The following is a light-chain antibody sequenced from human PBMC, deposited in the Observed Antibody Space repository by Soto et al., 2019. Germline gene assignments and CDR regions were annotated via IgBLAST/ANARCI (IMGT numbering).Light chain of an antibody. CDR3: PQYRDSLAT. V-gene: IGKV3-20*01. J-gene: IGKJ1*01. CDR2: GAS. CDR1: QSVISTY. Sequence: ESVLTQPPGTLSLSPGERANLSCRASQSVISTYLAWYQQKPGQAPRLLIYGASSRATGIPDRFSGSGSGTDFTLTISRLEPEDFAVSSCPQYRDSLATFGHGTKVDIK.